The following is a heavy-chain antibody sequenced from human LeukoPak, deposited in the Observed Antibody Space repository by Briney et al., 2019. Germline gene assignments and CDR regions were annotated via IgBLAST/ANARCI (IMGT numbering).Heavy chain of an antibody. J-gene: IGHJ4*02. Sequence: SETLSLTCTVSGGSISSYYWSWIRQPPGKGLEWIGYIYYSGSTNYNPSLKSRVTISVDTSKNQFSLKLSSVTAADTAVYYCARNGYCSGGSCYLGLINYWGQGTLVTVSS. CDR3: ARNGYCSGGSCYLGLINY. CDR2: IYYSGST. D-gene: IGHD2-15*01. CDR1: GGSISSYY. V-gene: IGHV4-59*01.